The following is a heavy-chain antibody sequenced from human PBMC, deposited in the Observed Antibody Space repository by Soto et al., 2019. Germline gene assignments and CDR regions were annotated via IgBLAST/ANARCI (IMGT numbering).Heavy chain of an antibody. V-gene: IGHV4-34*01. CDR2: INHSGST. J-gene: IGHJ4*02. CDR3: ARGPEPAHDY. CDR1: GGSFSGYY. Sequence: QVQLQQWGAGLLKPSETLSLTCAVYGGSFSGYYWSWIRQPPGKGPEWIGEINHSGSTNYNPSLKSRVTVSVDTSKNQFSLRLSSVTAADTAVYYCARGPEPAHDYWGQGTLVTVSS. D-gene: IGHD1-26*01.